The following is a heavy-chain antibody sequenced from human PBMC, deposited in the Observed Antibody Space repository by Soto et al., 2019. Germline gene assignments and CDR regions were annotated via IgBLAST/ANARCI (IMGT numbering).Heavy chain of an antibody. V-gene: IGHV1-3*01. J-gene: IGHJ4*02. Sequence: QVQLVQSGAEVKKPGASVKVSCKASVYTFTSYAMHWVRQAPGQRLEWMGWINAGNGNTKYSQKFQGRVTITRDTSASTAYMELSSLRSEDTAVYYCARDLGWWPWDYWGQGNLVTVSS. CDR3: ARDLGWWPWDY. CDR1: VYTFTSYA. D-gene: IGHD2-15*01. CDR2: INAGNGNT.